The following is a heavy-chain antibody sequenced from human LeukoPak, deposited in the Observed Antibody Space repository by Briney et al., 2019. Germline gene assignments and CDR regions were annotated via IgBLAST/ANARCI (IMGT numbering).Heavy chain of an antibody. CDR3: ARDQWWQFIAVAITSYFDC. Sequence: GGSLRLSCAASGFTFSTYWMSWVRQAPGKGLEWVANIKQDGSEKYYVDSVKGRFTISRDNAKNSLYLQMNSLRAEDTAVYYCARDQWWQFIAVAITSYFDCWGQGALVTVSS. CDR1: GFTFSTYW. J-gene: IGHJ4*02. CDR2: IKQDGSEK. D-gene: IGHD6-19*01. V-gene: IGHV3-7*01.